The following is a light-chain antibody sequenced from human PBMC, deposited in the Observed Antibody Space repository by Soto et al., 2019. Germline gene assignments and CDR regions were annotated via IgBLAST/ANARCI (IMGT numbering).Light chain of an antibody. Sequence: EIVMTQSPATLSVSPGERATLSCRASQSVSSNLAWYEQKPGQAPRLLIYGASTRATGIPARFSGSGSGTEFTLTISSLQSEDVAVYYCQKYNNWPPLFGQGTRLEIK. CDR1: QSVSSN. CDR3: QKYNNWPPL. CDR2: GAS. V-gene: IGKV3-15*01. J-gene: IGKJ5*01.